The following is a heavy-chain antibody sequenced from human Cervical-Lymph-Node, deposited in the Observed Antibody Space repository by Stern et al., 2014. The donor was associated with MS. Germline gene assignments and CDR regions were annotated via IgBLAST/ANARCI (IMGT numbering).Heavy chain of an antibody. CDR2: ISGYNGNT. J-gene: IGHJ6*02. V-gene: IGHV1-18*01. Sequence: QDQLVQSGAEVKKPGASVKVSCKASGYTFTSYGISWVRQPPGQGLEWTGLISGYNGNTNHAQKLQGRVTMTTDTSTSTAYMELRSLRSDDTAVYYCARDAGSFHYGMDVWGQGTTVTVSS. D-gene: IGHD3-10*01. CDR3: ARDAGSFHYGMDV. CDR1: GYTFTSYG.